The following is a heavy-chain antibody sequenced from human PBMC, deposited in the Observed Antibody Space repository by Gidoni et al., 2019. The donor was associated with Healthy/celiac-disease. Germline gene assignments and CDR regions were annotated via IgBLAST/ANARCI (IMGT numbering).Heavy chain of an antibody. CDR2: INHSGST. Sequence: QVQLQQWGAGLLKPSETLSLTCAVSGGSFSGYYWSWIRQPPGNGLEWIGEINHSGSTNYNPSLKSRVTISVDTSKNQFSLKLSAVTAADTAVYYCATGDSSGYYSQLFDYWGQGTLVTVSS. D-gene: IGHD3-22*01. CDR1: GGSFSGYY. CDR3: ATGDSSGYYSQLFDY. J-gene: IGHJ4*02. V-gene: IGHV4-34*01.